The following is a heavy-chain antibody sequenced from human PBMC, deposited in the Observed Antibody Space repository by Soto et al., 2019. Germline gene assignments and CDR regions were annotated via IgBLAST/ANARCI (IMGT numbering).Heavy chain of an antibody. D-gene: IGHD3-10*01. CDR3: ASRVYGAPL. CDR1: GGSISSYY. V-gene: IGHV4-59*08. Sequence: PSETLSLTCTVSGGSISSYYWSWIRQPPGKGLEWIGYIYYSGSTNYNPSLKSRVTISVDTSKNQFSLKLSSVTAADTAVYYCASRVYGAPLWGQGTPVTVSS. J-gene: IGHJ4*02. CDR2: IYYSGST.